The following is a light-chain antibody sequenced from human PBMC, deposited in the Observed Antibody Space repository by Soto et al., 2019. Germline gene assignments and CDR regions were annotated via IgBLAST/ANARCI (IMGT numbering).Light chain of an antibody. CDR1: RSDVGAYNY. V-gene: IGLV2-14*01. CDR2: EVT. CDR3: SSFTSRFTFV. Sequence: QSVLTQPASVSGSPGQSIAISCTGTRSDVGAYNYVSWYQQHPGKAPKLVISEVTNRPSGVSDRFSGSKSGNTASLTISGLQAADEADYYCSSFTSRFTFVFGTGTKVTVL. J-gene: IGLJ1*01.